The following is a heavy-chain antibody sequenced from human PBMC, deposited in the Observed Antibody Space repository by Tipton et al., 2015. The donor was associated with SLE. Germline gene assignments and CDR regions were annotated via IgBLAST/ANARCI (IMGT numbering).Heavy chain of an antibody. CDR3: AKARPPSQSYCNGDCSNDY. CDR2: ISGNGAYT. D-gene: IGHD2-21*02. J-gene: IGHJ4*02. Sequence: SLRLSCAASGFTFSTYSMSWVRQAPGKGPERVSLISGNGAYTKYADSVKGRFTISRDNSKDTLYLQMNSLRADDTAIYYCAKARPPSQSYCNGDCSNDYWGQGTLVTVAS. CDR1: GFTFSTYS. V-gene: IGHV3-23*01.